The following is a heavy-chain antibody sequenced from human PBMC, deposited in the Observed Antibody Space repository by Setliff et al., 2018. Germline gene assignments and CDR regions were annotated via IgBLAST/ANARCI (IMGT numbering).Heavy chain of an antibody. J-gene: IGHJ4*02. Sequence: GGSLRLSCAASGFTFSSHWMTWVRQAPGKGLEWVANINQDGSETYYVDSLKGRFSVSRDNGKNSLYLQTNSLRAEDTAVYYCARASKGLYCGSDCFYTFDSWGPGTLVTVSS. D-gene: IGHD2-21*02. CDR1: GFTFSSHW. CDR2: INQDGSET. CDR3: ARASKGLYCGSDCFYTFDS. V-gene: IGHV3-7*01.